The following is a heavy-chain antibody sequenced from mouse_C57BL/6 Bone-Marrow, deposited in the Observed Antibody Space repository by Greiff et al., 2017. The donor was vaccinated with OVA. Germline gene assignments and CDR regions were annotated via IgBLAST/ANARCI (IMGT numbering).Heavy chain of an antibody. J-gene: IGHJ3*01. CDR3: ARTNYHGCSYPFAY. CDR2: INPNNGGT. V-gene: IGHV1-18*01. D-gene: IGHD1-1*01. CDR1: GYTFTDYN. Sequence: EVQLQQSGPELVKPGASVKIPCKASGYTFTDYNMDWVKQSHGKSLEWIGDINPNNGGTIYNQKFKGKATLTVAKSSSTAYMELRSLTCEDTAVYYCARTNYHGCSYPFAYWGQGTLVTVSA.